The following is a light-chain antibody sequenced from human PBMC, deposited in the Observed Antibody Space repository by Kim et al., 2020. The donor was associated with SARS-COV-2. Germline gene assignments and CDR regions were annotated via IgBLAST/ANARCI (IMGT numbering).Light chain of an antibody. J-gene: IGKJ4*01. CDR3: QQRSNWVT. Sequence: EIVLTQSPDTLSLSPGETATLSCRASESVSYYLAWYQQKPGQAPRLLIYDASNRATGIPARFSGSGSGTDFTLTISSLEPEDFAVYYCQQRSNWVTFGGGTKVEI. CDR2: DAS. CDR1: ESVSYY. V-gene: IGKV3-11*01.